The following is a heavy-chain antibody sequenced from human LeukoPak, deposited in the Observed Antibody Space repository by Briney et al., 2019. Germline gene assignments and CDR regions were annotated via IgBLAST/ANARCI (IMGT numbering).Heavy chain of an antibody. CDR2: NNPNSRGT. Sequence: ASVKVSCKASGYTFTGYYMHWVRQAPGQGLEGLGWNNPNSRGTNYAQTFRGRATMTRDTSTSTAYMDLSSPRSDGTAVYYCARETTRVSYYYGMDVGGQGTTVTVS. CDR1: GYTFTGYY. D-gene: IGHD1-1*01. V-gene: IGHV1-2*02. CDR3: ARETTRVSYYYGMDV. J-gene: IGHJ6*02.